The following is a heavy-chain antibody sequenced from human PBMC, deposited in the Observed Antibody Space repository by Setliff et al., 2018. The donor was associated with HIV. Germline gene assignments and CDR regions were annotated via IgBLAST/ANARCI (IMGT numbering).Heavy chain of an antibody. CDR2: IYTSGST. V-gene: IGHV4-4*07. J-gene: IGHJ5*02. CDR1: GGSISGYF. D-gene: IGHD2-15*01. Sequence: SETLSLTCNVSGGSISGYFWTWIRQPAGKGLEWIGRIYTSGSTNYNPSLKSRFTISRDTSKNTLFLQMDSLRGDDTSVYYCVKDVSWAASWGQGTLVTVSS. CDR3: VKDVSWAAS.